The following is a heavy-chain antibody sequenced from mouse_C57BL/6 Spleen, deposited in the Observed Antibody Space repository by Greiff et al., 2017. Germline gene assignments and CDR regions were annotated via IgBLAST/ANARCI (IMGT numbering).Heavy chain of an antibody. CDR3: AREEDYGPMFAD. CDR1: GYNFTSSW. Sequence: QVQLQQPGAELVKPGASVKLSCKASGYNFTSSWMHWVKQRPGRGLEWIGRIDPTSGGPKYNEKFKSKATLTVYKPSSTSYMQLSILTSVDSAVYDCAREEDYGPMFADGGQGTLVTVSA. J-gene: IGHJ3*01. D-gene: IGHD1-1*01. V-gene: IGHV1-72*01. CDR2: IDPTSGGP.